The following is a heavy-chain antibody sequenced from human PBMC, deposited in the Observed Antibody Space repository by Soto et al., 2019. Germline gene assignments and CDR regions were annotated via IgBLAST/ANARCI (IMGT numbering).Heavy chain of an antibody. Sequence: PSETLSLTCTVSGGSISSGGYYWSWIRQHPGKGLEWIGNIYYTGSTHYDPPLKSRITISLDTSKNQISLKLSSVTAADTAVYYCASSPVTGIYYAMDVWGQGTTVTVSS. CDR1: GGSISSGGYY. V-gene: IGHV4-31*03. CDR2: IYYTGST. D-gene: IGHD6-19*01. J-gene: IGHJ6*02. CDR3: ASSPVTGIYYAMDV.